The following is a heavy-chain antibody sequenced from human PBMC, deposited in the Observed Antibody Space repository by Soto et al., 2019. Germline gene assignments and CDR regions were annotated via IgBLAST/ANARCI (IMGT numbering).Heavy chain of an antibody. CDR1: GFTVDDYA. CDR2: ISWNSETI. CDR3: AKDMKWGGMTTIHYFDS. D-gene: IGHD4-17*01. V-gene: IGHV3-9*01. Sequence: EVQLVESGGGLVQPGRSLRLSCAASGFTVDDYAMHWVRQAPAKGLEWVSGISWNSETIDYADSVKGRFTISRDNAKSSLFLQMNSLRPDDTALYYCAKDMKWGGMTTIHYFDSWGQGTLVTVSS. J-gene: IGHJ4*02.